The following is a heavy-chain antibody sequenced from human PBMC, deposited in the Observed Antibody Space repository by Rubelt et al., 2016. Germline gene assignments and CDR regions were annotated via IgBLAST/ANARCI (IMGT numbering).Heavy chain of an antibody. J-gene: IGHJ5*02. D-gene: IGHD3-10*01. V-gene: IGHV5-51*01. CDR2: IDPGGSDT. Sequence: EVQLVQSGAEVKKPGESLKISCQGTGYSSSTYWINWLRQMPGKGLEWMGVIDPGGSDTRYCPSFQGQVTISADKSTNTADLQWGSLSASDTAMYYCAKSDGSGPPFDPWGQGTLVTVSS. CDR3: AKSDGSGPPFDP. CDR1: GYSSSTYW.